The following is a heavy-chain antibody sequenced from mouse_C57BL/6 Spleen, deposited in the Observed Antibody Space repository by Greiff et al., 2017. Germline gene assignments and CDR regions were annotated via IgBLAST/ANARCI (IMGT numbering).Heavy chain of an antibody. CDR3: ARGWLGDYFDY. CDR1: GYAFSSSW. CDR2: IYPGDGDT. V-gene: IGHV1-82*01. Sequence: QVQLQQSGPELVKPGASVKISCKASGYAFSSSWMNWVKQRPGKGLEWIGRIYPGDGDTNYNGKFKGKATLTADKSSSTAYMQLSSLTSEDSAVYFCARGWLGDYFDYWGQGTTLTVSS. J-gene: IGHJ2*01. D-gene: IGHD2-3*01.